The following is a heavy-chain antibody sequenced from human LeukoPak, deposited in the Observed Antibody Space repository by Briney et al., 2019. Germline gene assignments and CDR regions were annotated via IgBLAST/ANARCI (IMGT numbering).Heavy chain of an antibody. CDR1: GFTVSNNY. CDR2: NSGGTT. CDR3: ARDPSAVAANTYG. J-gene: IGHJ4*02. Sequence: GRSLRLSCAASGFTVSNNYMNWVRQAPGKGLEWVSLNSGGTTYYADSVKGRFTISRDHSKNTLYLQMNSLRAEDTAVYYCARDPSAVAANTYGWGQGTLVTVSS. D-gene: IGHD6-25*01. V-gene: IGHV3-66*01.